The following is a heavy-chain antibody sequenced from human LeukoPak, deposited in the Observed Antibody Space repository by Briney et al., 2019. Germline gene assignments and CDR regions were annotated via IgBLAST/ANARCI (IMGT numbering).Heavy chain of an antibody. V-gene: IGHV3-15*01. Sequence: GGSLRLSCAASGFTFTNAWMSWVRQAPGKGPEWVGHIKSKTDGGTTDYAAPVKGRFTISRDDSKNTLFLQMNSLKTEDTAVYYCTTDRKYRATTAGFDYWGQGTLVTVSS. D-gene: IGHD3-16*02. CDR2: IKSKTDGGTT. CDR3: TTDRKYRATTAGFDY. CDR1: GFTFTNAW. J-gene: IGHJ4*02.